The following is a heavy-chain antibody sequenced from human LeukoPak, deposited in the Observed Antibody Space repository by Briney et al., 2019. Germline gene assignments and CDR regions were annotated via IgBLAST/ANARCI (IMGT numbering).Heavy chain of an antibody. CDR3: ARDGDSSGYYIAFDI. CDR2: IKQDGSEK. CDR1: AFTFSSYW. Sequence: GGSLRLSCAASAFTFSSYWMSWVRQAPGKGLEWVANIKQDGSEKYYVDSVKGRFTISRDNAKNSLYLQMNSVRAEDTAVYYCARDGDSSGYYIAFDIWGQGTMVTVSS. D-gene: IGHD3-22*01. V-gene: IGHV3-7*01. J-gene: IGHJ3*02.